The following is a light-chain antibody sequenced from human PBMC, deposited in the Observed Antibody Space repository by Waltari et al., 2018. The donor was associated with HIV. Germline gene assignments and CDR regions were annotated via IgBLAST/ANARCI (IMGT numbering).Light chain of an antibody. Sequence: DIVMTQSPDSLSVSPGERATLSCRASESLSTNVAWYQQKPGQPPRLLIYWVSTRASGISARFSGSGSRTEFTLTISSVQSEDFAVYYCQQYIRWPLTFGGGTKVEV. CDR1: ESLSTN. CDR3: QQYIRWPLT. J-gene: IGKJ4*01. CDR2: WVS. V-gene: IGKV3-15*01.